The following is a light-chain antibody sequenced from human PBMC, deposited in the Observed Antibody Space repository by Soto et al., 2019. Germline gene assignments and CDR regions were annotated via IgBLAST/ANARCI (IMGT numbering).Light chain of an antibody. CDR3: QQYYTTRT. J-gene: IGKJ1*01. V-gene: IGKV4-1*01. CDR2: WAS. Sequence: DIVMTQSPDSLSVSLGERATINCKSSQSVLHSSNNKNYLAWYQQKPGQPPKVLIYWASTRESGVPDRFSGSGSGTDFTLTISSLQAEDVAVYYCQQYYTTRTFGQGTKVEIK. CDR1: QSVLHSSNNKNY.